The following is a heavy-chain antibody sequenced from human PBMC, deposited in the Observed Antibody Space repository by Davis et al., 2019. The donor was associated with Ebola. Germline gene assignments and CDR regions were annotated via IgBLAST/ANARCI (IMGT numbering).Heavy chain of an antibody. CDR1: GFTFNDYA. V-gene: IGHV3-48*04. CDR2: ISGSATTI. Sequence: GGSLRLSCAASGFTFNDYAMNWVRQAPGRGLEWISYISGSATTIFYADSVKGRFTISRDNAKNSLYLQMNSLRAEDTAVYYCARRIDYWGQGTLVTVSS. J-gene: IGHJ4*02. CDR3: ARRIDY.